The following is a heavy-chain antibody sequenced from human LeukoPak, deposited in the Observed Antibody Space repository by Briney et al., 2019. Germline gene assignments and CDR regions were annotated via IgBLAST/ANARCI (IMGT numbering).Heavy chain of an antibody. V-gene: IGHV4-34*01. CDR2: INHSGST. Sequence: PSETLSLTCAVYGGSFSGYYWSWIRQPPGKGLEWIGEINHSGSTNYNPSLKSRVTISVDTSKNQFSLKLSSVTAADTAVYYCARGTKFNYYDSSGGYYFDYWGQGTLVTVSS. J-gene: IGHJ4*02. D-gene: IGHD3-22*01. CDR1: GGSFSGYY. CDR3: ARGTKFNYYDSSGGYYFDY.